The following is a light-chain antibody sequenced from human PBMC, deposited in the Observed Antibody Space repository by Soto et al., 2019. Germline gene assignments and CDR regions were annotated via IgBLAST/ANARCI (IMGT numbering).Light chain of an antibody. CDR2: GVS. Sequence: EIVLTQSPGTLSLSPGERATLSCTASQSFNHSNLAWYQQKPGQAPRLLIHGVSSRATGIPDRVSGSGSGTDFTLTISRLEPEDFAVYYCQQYGSSPYTFGQGTKLEIK. V-gene: IGKV3-20*01. CDR3: QQYGSSPYT. CDR1: QSFNHSN. J-gene: IGKJ2*01.